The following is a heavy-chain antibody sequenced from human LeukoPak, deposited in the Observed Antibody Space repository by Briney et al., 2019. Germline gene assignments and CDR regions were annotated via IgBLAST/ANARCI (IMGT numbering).Heavy chain of an antibody. D-gene: IGHD5-18*01. CDR3: ARDPGRGYSYGYLAYYFDY. V-gene: IGHV3-74*01. CDR2: INSDGSST. Sequence: GGSLRLSCAASGFTFSSYWMHWVRQAPGKGLVWVSRINSDGSSTSYADSVKGRFTISRDNAKNTLYLQMNSLRAEDTAVYYCARDPGRGYSYGYLAYYFDYWGQGTLVTVSS. J-gene: IGHJ4*02. CDR1: GFTFSSYW.